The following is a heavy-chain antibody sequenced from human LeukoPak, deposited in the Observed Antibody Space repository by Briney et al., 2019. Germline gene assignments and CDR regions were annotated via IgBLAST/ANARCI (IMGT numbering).Heavy chain of an antibody. V-gene: IGHV5-51*01. D-gene: IGHD3-22*01. Sequence: GESLKISCKGSGYSFTNYWIGWVRQMPGKGLEWIGIIYPGDSDTRYSPSFQGTVTISADKSISIAYLQWSSMKASDTAMYYCAGRYYYDSSLNWFDPWGQGTLVTVSS. CDR1: GYSFTNYW. CDR2: IYPGDSDT. J-gene: IGHJ5*02. CDR3: AGRYYYDSSLNWFDP.